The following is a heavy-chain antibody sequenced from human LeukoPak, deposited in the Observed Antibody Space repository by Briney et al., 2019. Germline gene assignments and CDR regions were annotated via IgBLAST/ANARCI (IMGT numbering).Heavy chain of an antibody. J-gene: IGHJ4*02. CDR1: GFTFSSYS. Sequence: PGGSLRLSCAASGFTFSSYSMNWGRQAPGKGLEWVSTITYSGGNTYYADSVKGRFTISRDNSKNTLYLQMKTLRAEDTAVYYCANDPADLGGSGSYNYFVSWGQGTLVTVSS. CDR3: ANDPADLGGSGSYNYFVS. D-gene: IGHD3-10*01. CDR2: ITYSGGNT. V-gene: IGHV3-23*01.